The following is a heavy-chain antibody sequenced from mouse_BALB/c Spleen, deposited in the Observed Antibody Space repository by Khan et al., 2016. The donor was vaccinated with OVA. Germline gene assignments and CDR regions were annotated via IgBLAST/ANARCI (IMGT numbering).Heavy chain of an antibody. V-gene: IGHV1S136*01. Sequence: VQLQQSGPELVKPGASVKMSCKASGYTFTSYVMHWVKQKPGQGLEWIGYISPNSDGSKYNEKFRGKATLTPDKSSSLAYMELSSLISEDPAVYYCLRSLYYYGSAYEGFAYWGQGTLVTVSA. D-gene: IGHD1-1*01. CDR1: GYTFTSYV. J-gene: IGHJ3*01. CDR2: ISPNSDGS. CDR3: LRSLYYYGSAYEGFAY.